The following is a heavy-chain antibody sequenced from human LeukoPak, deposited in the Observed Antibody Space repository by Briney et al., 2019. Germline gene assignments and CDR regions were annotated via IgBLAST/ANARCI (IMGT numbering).Heavy chain of an antibody. D-gene: IGHD3-22*01. Sequence: ASVKVSCKASGYSLTDYYMHWVRQAPGQGLEWMGWINPNSGDTNYAQKFQGRVTMTRDTSISTAYMELSRLRSDDTAVYYCARDLNFAPDYYDSSGTFDYWGQGTLVTVSS. J-gene: IGHJ4*02. V-gene: IGHV1-2*02. CDR2: INPNSGDT. CDR1: GYSLTDYY. CDR3: ARDLNFAPDYYDSSGTFDY.